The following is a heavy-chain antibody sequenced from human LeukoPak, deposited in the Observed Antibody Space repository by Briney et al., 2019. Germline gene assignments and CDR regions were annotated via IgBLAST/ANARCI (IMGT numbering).Heavy chain of an antibody. V-gene: IGHV1-58*01. Sequence: ASVKVSCKASGFTFTSSAVQWVRQARGQRLEWIGWIVVGSGNTNYAQKFQERVTITRDMSTSTAYIELSSLRSEDTAVYYCAAMSYDSSGYYGNFDYWGQGTLVTVSS. J-gene: IGHJ4*02. CDR3: AAMSYDSSGYYGNFDY. CDR1: GFTFTSSA. D-gene: IGHD3-22*01. CDR2: IVVGSGNT.